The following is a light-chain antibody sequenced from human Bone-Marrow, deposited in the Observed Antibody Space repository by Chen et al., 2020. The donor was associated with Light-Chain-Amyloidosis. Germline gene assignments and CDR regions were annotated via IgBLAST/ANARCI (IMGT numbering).Light chain of an antibody. CDR1: QSIRSF. J-gene: IGKJ1*01. V-gene: IGKV1-39*01. CDR3: QQTHMTPWT. CDR2: VAT. Sequence: DIQMTQSPSSLSASVGDRVTITCRASQSIRSFLNWYQQKPGNAPNLLIYVATRLQSGVPSRFSGSGSGTEFTLTITSLQPEDVATYYCQQTHMTPWTLGQGTKVEIK.